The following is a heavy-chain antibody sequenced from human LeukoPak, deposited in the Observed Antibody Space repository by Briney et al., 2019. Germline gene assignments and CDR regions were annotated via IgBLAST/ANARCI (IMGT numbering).Heavy chain of an antibody. D-gene: IGHD3-22*01. CDR2: MNPNSGNT. J-gene: IGHJ4*02. CDR3: ARAAQKNYYDRNLRY. Sequence: ASVKVSCKASGYTFTSYGISWVRQATGQGLEWMGWMNPNSGNTGYAQKFQGRVTMTRNTSISTAYMELSSLRSEDTAVYYCARAAQKNYYDRNLRYWGQGTLVTVSS. V-gene: IGHV1-8*02. CDR1: GYTFTSYG.